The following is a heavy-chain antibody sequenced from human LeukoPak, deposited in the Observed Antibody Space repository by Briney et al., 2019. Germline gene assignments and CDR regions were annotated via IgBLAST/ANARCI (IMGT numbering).Heavy chain of an antibody. CDR3: ARHQGGDGYNYYYYYMDV. CDR1: GFTFSSYG. CDR2: IYYSGST. Sequence: KSGGSLRLSCAASGFTFSSYGMNWVRQPPGKGLEWIGSIYYSGSTYYKPSLRSRVTISVDTSKSQFSLKLSSVTAADTAVYYCARHQGGDGYNYYYYYMDVWGKGTTVTVSS. V-gene: IGHV4-39*01. D-gene: IGHD5-24*01. J-gene: IGHJ6*03.